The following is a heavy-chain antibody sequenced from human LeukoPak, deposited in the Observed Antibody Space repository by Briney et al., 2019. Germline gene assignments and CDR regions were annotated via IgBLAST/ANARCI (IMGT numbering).Heavy chain of an antibody. CDR3: AREYSASFDY. D-gene: IGHD2-15*01. V-gene: IGHV4-59*12. Sequence: SETLSLTCTVSGGSISSYYWSWIRQPPGKGLEWIGYIYYSGSTNYNPSLKSRVTISVDTSKNQFSLQLNSVTPEDTAVYYCAREYSASFDYWGQGILVTVSS. J-gene: IGHJ4*02. CDR2: IYYSGST. CDR1: GGSISSYY.